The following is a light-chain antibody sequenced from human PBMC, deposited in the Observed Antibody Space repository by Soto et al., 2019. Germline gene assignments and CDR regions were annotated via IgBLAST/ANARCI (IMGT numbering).Light chain of an antibody. V-gene: IGKV1-5*03. CDR1: QSISSW. Sequence: DIQMTQSPSTLSASVGDRVTVTCRASQSISSWLAWYQQKAGKAPKLLIYKASALESGVPSRFSGSGSGTEFILTISSLEPEDFATYYCQHYNTYPWTFGQGTKVEIK. CDR2: KAS. CDR3: QHYNTYPWT. J-gene: IGKJ1*01.